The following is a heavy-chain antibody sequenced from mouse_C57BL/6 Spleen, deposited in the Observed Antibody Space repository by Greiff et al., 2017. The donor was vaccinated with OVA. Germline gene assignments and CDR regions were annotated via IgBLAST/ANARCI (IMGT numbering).Heavy chain of an antibody. V-gene: IGHV5-6*01. CDR1: GFTFSSYG. CDR3: ASYYCGSGAWFAY. D-gene: IGHD1-1*01. Sequence: EVKVVESGGDLVKPGGSLKLSCAASGFTFSSYGMSWVRQTPDKRLEWVATISSGGSYTYYPDSVKGRFTISRDNAKNTLYLQMSSLKSEDTAMYYCASYYCGSGAWFAYWGQGTLVTVSA. J-gene: IGHJ3*01. CDR2: ISSGGSYT.